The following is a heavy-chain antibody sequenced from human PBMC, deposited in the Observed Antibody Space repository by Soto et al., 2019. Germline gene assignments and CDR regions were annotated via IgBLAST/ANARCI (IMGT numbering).Heavy chain of an antibody. V-gene: IGHV5-10-1*01. CDR2: IDPSDSYT. CDR3: ASNLYSSSGNYYYGMDV. Sequence: GESLKISCKGSGYSFTSYWISWVRQMPGKGLEWMGRIDPSDSYTNYSPSFQGHVTISADKSISTAYLQWSSLKASDTAMYYCASNLYSSSGNYYYGMDVWGKGTTVTVAS. D-gene: IGHD6-6*01. CDR1: GYSFTSYW. J-gene: IGHJ6*04.